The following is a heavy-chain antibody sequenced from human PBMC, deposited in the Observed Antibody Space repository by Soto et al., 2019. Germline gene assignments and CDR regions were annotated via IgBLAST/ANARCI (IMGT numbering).Heavy chain of an antibody. CDR1: GFTFSSYG. CDR2: IWYDGSNK. CDR3: AREYSSGYD. J-gene: IGHJ4*02. D-gene: IGHD6-19*01. Sequence: QVQLVESGGGVVQPGRSLRLSCAASGFTFSSYGMHWVRQAPGKGLEWVAVIWYDGSNKYYADSVKGRFAISRDNSKNTLYLQMNSLRAEDTAVYYCAREYSSGYDWGQGTLVTVSS. V-gene: IGHV3-33*01.